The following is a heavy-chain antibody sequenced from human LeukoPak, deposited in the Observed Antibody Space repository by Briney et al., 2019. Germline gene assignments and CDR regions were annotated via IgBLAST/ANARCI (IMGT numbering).Heavy chain of an antibody. V-gene: IGHV1-46*01. CDR1: GYTFTSYY. J-gene: IGHJ6*03. CDR2: INPSGGST. CDR3: ARSPQVPKKYYYDSSGTSGYYYYMDV. D-gene: IGHD3-22*01. Sequence: ASVKVSCKASGYTFTSYYMHWVRQAPGQGLEWMGIINPSGGSTNYAQKLQGRVTMTTDTSTSTAYMELRSLRSDDTAVYYCARSPQVPKKYYYDSSGTSGYYYYMDVWGKGTTVTVSS.